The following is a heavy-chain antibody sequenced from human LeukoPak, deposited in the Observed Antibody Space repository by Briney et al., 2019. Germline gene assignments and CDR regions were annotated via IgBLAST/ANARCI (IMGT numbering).Heavy chain of an antibody. CDR1: GFTFSSHW. Sequence: GGSLRLSCAASGFTFSSHWMHWVRQAPGKGLVWVSRISSDGSTINYADSVKGRFTISRDNAKNSLYLQMNSLRAEDTAVYYCARVHVGSDGMDVWGQGTTVTVSS. D-gene: IGHD3-10*01. V-gene: IGHV3-74*01. CDR3: ARVHVGSDGMDV. J-gene: IGHJ6*02. CDR2: ISSDGSTI.